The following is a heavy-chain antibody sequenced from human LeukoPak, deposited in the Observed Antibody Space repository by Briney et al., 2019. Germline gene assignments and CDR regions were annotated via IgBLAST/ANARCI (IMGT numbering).Heavy chain of an antibody. Sequence: GASVTVSFKASGYTFTSYYMHWVRQAPGQGLEWMGIINPSGGSTSYAQKFQGRVTMTRDTSTSTVYMELSSLRSEDTAVYYCARDKEADIFGVVISADYWGQGTLVTVSS. CDR3: ARDKEADIFGVVISADY. D-gene: IGHD3-3*01. CDR2: INPSGGST. CDR1: GYTFTSYY. V-gene: IGHV1-46*01. J-gene: IGHJ4*02.